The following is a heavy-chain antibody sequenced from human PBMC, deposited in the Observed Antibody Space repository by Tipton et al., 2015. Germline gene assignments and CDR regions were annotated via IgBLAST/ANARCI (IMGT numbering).Heavy chain of an antibody. J-gene: IGHJ6*02. Sequence: TLSLTCTISGDSISSDYWWSWVRQPPGKGLEWIGEIFHTGNTNYNPSLMSRLTISVDKSKNQFSLKLSSVTAVDTAVYFCARDGRYDILTGHSHQYGMDVWGQGTTVTVSS. CDR2: IFHTGNT. V-gene: IGHV4-4*01. D-gene: IGHD3-9*01. CDR1: GDSISSDYW. CDR3: ARDGRYDILTGHSHQYGMDV.